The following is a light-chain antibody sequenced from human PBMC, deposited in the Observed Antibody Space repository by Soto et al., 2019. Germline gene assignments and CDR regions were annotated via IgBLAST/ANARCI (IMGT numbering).Light chain of an antibody. CDR1: SSDIGTYVF. J-gene: IGLJ2*01. CDR3: SLFAGGNNVI. CDR2: EVS. Sequence: QSALTQPPSASGSPGQSVTISCTGNSSDIGTYVFVSWYQQHPGKAPKLMIYEVSKRPSGVPDRFSASKSGNTASLTVSGLQVEDEADYYCSLFAGGNNVIFGGGTKLTVL. V-gene: IGLV2-8*01.